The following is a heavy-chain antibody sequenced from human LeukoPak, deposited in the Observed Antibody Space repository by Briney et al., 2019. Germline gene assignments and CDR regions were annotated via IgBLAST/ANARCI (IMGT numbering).Heavy chain of an antibody. CDR3: ARDYGSGSYYGMDV. CDR1: GYTFTSHG. J-gene: IGHJ6*02. Sequence: ASVKVSCKASGYTFTSHGISWVRQAPGQGLEWMGWISAYNGNTNYAQKLQGRVTMTTDTSTSTAYMELRSLRSDDTAVYYCARDYGSGSYYGMDVWGQGTTVTVSS. V-gene: IGHV1-18*01. CDR2: ISAYNGNT. D-gene: IGHD3-10*01.